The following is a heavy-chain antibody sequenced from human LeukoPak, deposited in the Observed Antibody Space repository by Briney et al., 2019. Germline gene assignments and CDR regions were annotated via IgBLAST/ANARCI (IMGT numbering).Heavy chain of an antibody. V-gene: IGHV1-69*04. CDR2: IIPILGIA. J-gene: IGHJ4*02. CDR3: AREEGGVLLYGSGRYDVDY. D-gene: IGHD3-10*01. Sequence: SVKVSCKASGGTFSSYAISWVRQAPGQGLEWMGRIIPILGIANYAQKFQGRVTITADKSTSTAYMELSSLRSEDTAVYYCAREEGGVLLYGSGRYDVDYWGQGTLVTVSS. CDR1: GGTFSSYA.